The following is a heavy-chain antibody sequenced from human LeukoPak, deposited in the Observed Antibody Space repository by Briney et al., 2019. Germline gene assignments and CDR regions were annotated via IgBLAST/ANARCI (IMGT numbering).Heavy chain of an antibody. CDR2: INHSGST. CDR3: ARVVSSWSPTFDY. D-gene: IGHD6-13*01. J-gene: IGHJ4*02. Sequence: PSETLSLTCAVYGGSFSGYYWSWIRQPPGKGLEWIGEINHSGSTNYNPSLKSRVTISVDTSKNQFSLKLSSVTAADTAVYYCARVVSSWSPTFDYWGQGTLVTVSS. V-gene: IGHV4-34*01. CDR1: GGSFSGYY.